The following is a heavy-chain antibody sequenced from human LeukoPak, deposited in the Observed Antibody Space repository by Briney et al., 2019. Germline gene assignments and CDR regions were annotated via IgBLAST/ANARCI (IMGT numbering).Heavy chain of an antibody. J-gene: IGHJ5*02. V-gene: IGHV3-23*01. CDR3: AKSGYSSSWYWFDP. Sequence: GGSLRLSCAASGFTFSSYAMSWVRQAPWKGLEWVSAISGSGGSTYYADSVKGRFTISRDNSKNTLYLQMNSLRAEDTAVYYCAKSGYSSSWYWFDPWGQGTLVTVSS. D-gene: IGHD6-13*01. CDR2: ISGSGGST. CDR1: GFTFSSYA.